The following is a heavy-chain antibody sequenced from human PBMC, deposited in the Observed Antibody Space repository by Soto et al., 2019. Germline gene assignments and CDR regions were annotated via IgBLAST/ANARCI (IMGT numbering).Heavy chain of an antibody. V-gene: IGHV3-30*03. CDR2: LSFDASKK. Sequence: GGSLRVSCAASGFNFSAYGMHWVRQAPGTGLELVALLSFDASKKYYADSVKGRFTISRDTSRNTLYLQMNSLRVEDTAVYYCRVGVADWGQGT. D-gene: IGHD1-26*01. CDR1: GFNFSAYG. CDR3: RVGVAD. J-gene: IGHJ4*02.